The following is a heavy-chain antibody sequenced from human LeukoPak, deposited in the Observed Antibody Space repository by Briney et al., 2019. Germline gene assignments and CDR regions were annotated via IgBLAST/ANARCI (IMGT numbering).Heavy chain of an antibody. CDR2: LRFDGTTK. Sequence: GGSLRLSCAASASGFSLTNYAMHWVRQAPGKRLEWVAHLRFDGTTKWHSDPVQGRFTISRDNSKNTLYLQMNSLRAEDTAVYYCAKDLDGYGSFDIWGLGTMVTVSS. D-gene: IGHD5-24*01. CDR3: AKDLDGYGSFDI. CDR1: GFSLTNYA. V-gene: IGHV3-30*02. J-gene: IGHJ3*02.